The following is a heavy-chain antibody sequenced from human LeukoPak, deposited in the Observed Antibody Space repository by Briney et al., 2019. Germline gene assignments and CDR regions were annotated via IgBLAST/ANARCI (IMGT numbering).Heavy chain of an antibody. CDR1: GGSISSSSYY. CDR2: IYYSGST. J-gene: IGHJ4*02. Sequence: SETLSLTCTVSGGSISSSSYYWGWIRQPPGKGLEWIGSIYYSGSTYYNPSLKSRVTISVDTSKNQFSLKLSSVTAADTAVYYCARRGNYDFWSGYLDYWGQGTLVTVSS. CDR3: ARRGNYDFWSGYLDY. D-gene: IGHD3-3*01. V-gene: IGHV4-39*01.